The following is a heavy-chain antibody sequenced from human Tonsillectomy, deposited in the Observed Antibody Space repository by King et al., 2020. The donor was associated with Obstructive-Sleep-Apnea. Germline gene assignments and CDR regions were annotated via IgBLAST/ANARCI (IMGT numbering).Heavy chain of an antibody. D-gene: IGHD2-15*01. Sequence: QLQESGPGLVKPSETLSLTCTVSGYSISSGFYWGWIRQPPGKGLEWIGSIYHIGSTYYNPSLRSRVTMSVDTSTNPFSLRLWSVTAADTAVYYFARDPNSGGGSCYFDYWGQGTLVAVSS. CDR3: ARDPNSGGGSCYFDY. J-gene: IGHJ4*02. CDR2: IYHIGST. V-gene: IGHV4-38-2*02. CDR1: GYSISSGFY.